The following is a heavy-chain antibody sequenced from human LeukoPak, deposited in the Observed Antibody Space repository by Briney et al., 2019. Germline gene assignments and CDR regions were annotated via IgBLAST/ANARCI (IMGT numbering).Heavy chain of an antibody. D-gene: IGHD6-19*01. V-gene: IGHV3-49*03. CDR2: IRNNPYGGTT. J-gene: IGHJ4*02. CDR3: TRDRGAVAATFDY. Sequence: GGSLRLSCLGSGFAFGDYVISWFRQTPGQGPEWVGFIRNNPYGGTTEYAASVKGRFTISRDDSKTIAYLQMNSLKTEDTAVYYCTRDRGAVAATFDYWGQGTLVTVSS. CDR1: GFAFGDYV.